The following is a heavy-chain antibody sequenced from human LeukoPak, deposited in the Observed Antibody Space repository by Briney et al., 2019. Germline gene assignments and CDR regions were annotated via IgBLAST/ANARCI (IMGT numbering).Heavy chain of an antibody. V-gene: IGHV3-64D*08. CDR2: ISSNGGTT. CDR3: VKASRSSSWYFDY. J-gene: IGHJ4*02. D-gene: IGHD6-13*01. Sequence: GGSLRLSGSASGFTFMTYDMHWVRQAPGKGLDYVSAISSNGGTTYYADSVKGRFAISRDNSKNTLYLQMSSLSAEDTAVYYCVKASRSSSWYFDYWGQGTLVTVS. CDR1: GFTFMTYD.